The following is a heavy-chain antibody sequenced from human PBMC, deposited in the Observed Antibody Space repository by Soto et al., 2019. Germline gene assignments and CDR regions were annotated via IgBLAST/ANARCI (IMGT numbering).Heavy chain of an antibody. CDR3: ARGLSYRQD. D-gene: IGHD1-26*01. CDR2: MHPNSGNT. J-gene: IGHJ4*02. CDR1: GYTFTSYD. Sequence: QVQLVQSGAEVKKPGASVKVSCKASGYTFTSYDIYWVRQATGQGLEWMGWMHPNSGNTGYAQKFQGRATMTRNTSITTAYMELSSLTSEDTAVYYCARGLSYRQDWGQGTLVTVSS. V-gene: IGHV1-8*01.